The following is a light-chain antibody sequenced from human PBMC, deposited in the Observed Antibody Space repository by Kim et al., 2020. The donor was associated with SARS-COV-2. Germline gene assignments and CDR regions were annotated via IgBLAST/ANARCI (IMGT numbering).Light chain of an antibody. V-gene: IGLV1-47*01. J-gene: IGLJ3*02. Sequence: GQRVNISCSGSSSNIGSNYVYWYQQLPGTAPKLLIYRNNHRPSGVPDRFSVSKSGTSASLAISGLRSEDEADYYCAAWDDSVSGWVFGGGTQLTVL. CDR2: RNN. CDR1: SSNIGSNY. CDR3: AAWDDSVSGWV.